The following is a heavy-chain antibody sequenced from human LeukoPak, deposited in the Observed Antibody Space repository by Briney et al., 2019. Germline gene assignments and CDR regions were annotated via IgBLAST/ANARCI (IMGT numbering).Heavy chain of an antibody. CDR3: ASNVVAGRRAYGMDV. V-gene: IGHV4-4*02. J-gene: IGHJ6*02. Sequence: SETLSLTCTVSGVSISSNNWWSWDRQPPGKGLEWIGEIYHSGGTNYNPSLKSRVTISVDKSKNQFSLKLSSVTAADTAMYYCASNVVAGRRAYGMDVWGQGTTVTVSS. CDR1: GVSISSNNW. D-gene: IGHD2-2*01. CDR2: IYHSGGT.